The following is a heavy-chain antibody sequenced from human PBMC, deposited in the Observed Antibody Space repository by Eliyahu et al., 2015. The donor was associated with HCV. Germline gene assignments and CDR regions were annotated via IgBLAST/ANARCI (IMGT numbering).Heavy chain of an antibody. J-gene: IGHJ6*02. CDR1: GGSINSGDYY. CDR2: IYYSGST. CDR3: ARASITMIVVVPLPWGMDV. V-gene: IGHV4-30-4*08. D-gene: IGHD3-22*01. Sequence: QVQLQESGPGLVKPSQTLSLTCTVSGGSINSGDYYWSWIRQPPGKGLEWIGYIYYSGSTYYNPSLKSRVTISVDTSKNQFSLKLSSVTAADTAVYYCARASITMIVVVPLPWGMDVWGQGTTVTVSS.